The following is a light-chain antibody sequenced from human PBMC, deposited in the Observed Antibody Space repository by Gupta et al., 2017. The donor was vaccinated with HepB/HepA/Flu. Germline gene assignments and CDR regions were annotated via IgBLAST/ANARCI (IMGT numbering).Light chain of an antibody. V-gene: IGLV2-14*03. CDR2: DVN. Sequence: SALTQPASVSGSPGQSITISCTGTSSDVGGYNYVSWYQQHPGKAPKLMIYDVNNRPSGVSNRFSGSKSGNTASLTITGLQAEDEADYYCSSYTSSNNIAVFGGGTKLTVL. CDR3: SSYTSSNNIAV. CDR1: SSDVGGYNY. J-gene: IGLJ2*01.